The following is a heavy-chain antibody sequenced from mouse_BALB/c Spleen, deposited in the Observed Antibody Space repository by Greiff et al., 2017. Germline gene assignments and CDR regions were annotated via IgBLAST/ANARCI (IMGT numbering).Heavy chain of an antibody. V-gene: IGHV3-1*02. Sequence: DVKLQESGPDLVKPSQSLSLTCTVTGYSITSGYSWHWIRQFPGNKLEWMGYIHYSGSTNYNPSLKSRISITRDTSKNQFFLQLNSVTTEDTATYYCARSPHYYGSSFLFDYWGQGTTLTVSS. CDR3: ARSPHYYGSSFLFDY. CDR2: IHYSGST. CDR1: GYSITSGYS. J-gene: IGHJ2*01. D-gene: IGHD1-1*01.